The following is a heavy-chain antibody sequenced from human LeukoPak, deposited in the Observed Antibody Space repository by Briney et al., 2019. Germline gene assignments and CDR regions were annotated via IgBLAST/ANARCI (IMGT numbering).Heavy chain of an antibody. CDR2: IRYDGSNK. D-gene: IGHD2-15*01. Sequence: PGGSLRLSCAASGFTFSSYGMHWVRQAPGKGLEWVAFIRYDGSNKYYADSVKGRFTISRDNSKNMLYLQMNSLRAEDTAVYYCAKVVRGYCSGGSCPEPYYYYYYMDVWGKGTTVTVSS. CDR3: AKVVRGYCSGGSCPEPYYYYYYMDV. CDR1: GFTFSSYG. J-gene: IGHJ6*03. V-gene: IGHV3-30*02.